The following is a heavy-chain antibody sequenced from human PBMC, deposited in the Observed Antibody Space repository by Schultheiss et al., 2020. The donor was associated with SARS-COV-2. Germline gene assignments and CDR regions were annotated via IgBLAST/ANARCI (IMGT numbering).Heavy chain of an antibody. CDR3: ARVNWGPEGAFDI. D-gene: IGHD7-27*01. CDR1: GYTFTSYY. CDR2: INPNSGGT. V-gene: IGHV1-2*02. Sequence: ASVKVSCKASGYTFTSYYMHWVRQAPGQGLEWMGWINPNSGGTNYAQKFQGRVTMTRNTSISTAYMELSSLRSEDTAVYYCARVNWGPEGAFDIWGQGTMVTVSS. J-gene: IGHJ3*02.